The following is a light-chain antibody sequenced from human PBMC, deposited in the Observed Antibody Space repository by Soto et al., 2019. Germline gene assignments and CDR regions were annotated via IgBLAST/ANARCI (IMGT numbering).Light chain of an antibody. J-gene: IGKJ3*01. Sequence: DIQMTQSPSTLSASVGDRVTITCRASQSISTWLAWYQQKPGKAPKVLIYDASSLESEVPSRFSGSGSGTEFTLTISSLQPDDFATYYCQQYKNYLTFGPGTKVDIK. V-gene: IGKV1-5*01. CDR2: DAS. CDR1: QSISTW. CDR3: QQYKNYLT.